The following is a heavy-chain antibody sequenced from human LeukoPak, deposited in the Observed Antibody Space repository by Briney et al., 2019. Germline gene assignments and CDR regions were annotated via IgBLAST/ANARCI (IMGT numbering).Heavy chain of an antibody. D-gene: IGHD3-3*01. J-gene: IGHJ3*02. Sequence: GGSLRLSCAASGFAFSSYRMNWVRQAPGKGLELVSSISSSSSYIYYADSVKGRFTISRDNAKNSLYLQMNSLRAEDTAVYYCAREGIFGVVILFDAFDIWGQGTMVTVSS. CDR3: AREGIFGVVILFDAFDI. CDR1: GFAFSSYR. CDR2: ISSSSSYI. V-gene: IGHV3-21*01.